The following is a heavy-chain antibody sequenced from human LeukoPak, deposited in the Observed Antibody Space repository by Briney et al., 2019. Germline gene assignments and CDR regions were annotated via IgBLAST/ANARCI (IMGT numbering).Heavy chain of an antibody. D-gene: IGHD2-21*02. V-gene: IGHV3-21*01. Sequence: TGGSLRLSCAASGFTFSSYSMNWVRQAPGKGLEWVSSIRSSSYIYYADSVKGRFTISRDNAKNSLYLQMNSLRAEDTAVYYCARDSGWCGGDCYSNNWFDPWGQGTLVTVSS. J-gene: IGHJ5*02. CDR2: IRSSSYI. CDR1: GFTFSSYS. CDR3: ARDSGWCGGDCYSNNWFDP.